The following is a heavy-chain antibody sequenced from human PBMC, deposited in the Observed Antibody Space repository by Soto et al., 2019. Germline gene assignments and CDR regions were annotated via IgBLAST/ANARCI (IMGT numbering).Heavy chain of an antibody. V-gene: IGHV1-69*13. D-gene: IGHD2-21*01. Sequence: SVKVSCKASGGTSSSYAISWVRQAPGQGLEWMGGIIPIFGTANYAQKFQGRVTITADESTSTAYMELSSLRSEDTAVYYCARTVVAYQGNYYYGMDVWGQGTTVTVSS. CDR2: IIPIFGTA. CDR3: ARTVVAYQGNYYYGMDV. J-gene: IGHJ6*02. CDR1: GGTSSSYA.